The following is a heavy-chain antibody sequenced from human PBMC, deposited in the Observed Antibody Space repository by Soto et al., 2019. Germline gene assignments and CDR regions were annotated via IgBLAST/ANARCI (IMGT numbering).Heavy chain of an antibody. CDR3: ARGLYCSRTTCHRGVGMDV. CDR2: IRSRAYRGTT. D-gene: IGHD2-2*01. CDR1: GFTFGFPFGDYA. J-gene: IGHJ6*02. V-gene: IGHV3-49*04. Sequence: QPGGSLRLSCTGSGFTFGFPFGDYAVTWVRQAPGKGLEWVGFIRSRAYRGTTEYAASVQGRFSISRNDSKSIAHLEMNSLKIEDTAVYYCARGLYCSRTTCHRGVGMDVWGQGTTVTVSS.